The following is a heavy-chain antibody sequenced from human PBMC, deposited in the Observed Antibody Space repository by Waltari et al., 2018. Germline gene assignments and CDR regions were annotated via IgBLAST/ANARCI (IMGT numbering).Heavy chain of an antibody. CDR2: IYRSGVT. D-gene: IGHD5-18*01. V-gene: IGHV4-61*02. J-gene: IGHJ6*02. CDR3: AVSPDTATSRAAFHF. CDR1: AGPTSNLNFY. Sequence: QVQLQESGPGLAKASQTLSLTCDVPAGPTSNLNFYWSWIRQPAGKGLEWIGRIYRSGVTDYNPSLRGRATMFLDMSKNQFSLTVDSLIAADTAVYYCAVSPDTATSRAAFHFWGPGTTVSVSS.